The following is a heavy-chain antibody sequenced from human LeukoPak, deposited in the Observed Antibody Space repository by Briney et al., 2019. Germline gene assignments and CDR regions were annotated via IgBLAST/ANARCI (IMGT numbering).Heavy chain of an antibody. CDR3: GRWGVNAGLDY. V-gene: IGHV3-7*01. CDR2: INPHGTEK. Sequence: GGSLTISCVASGFIFGDNWMGWVRQAPGKGLEWVANINPHGTEKYYADSLEGRFSVSRDNAKNSVYLQMNSLRVEDASFYYCGRWGVNAGLDYWGQGSLVTVSS. D-gene: IGHD3-10*01. CDR1: GFIFGDNW. J-gene: IGHJ4*02.